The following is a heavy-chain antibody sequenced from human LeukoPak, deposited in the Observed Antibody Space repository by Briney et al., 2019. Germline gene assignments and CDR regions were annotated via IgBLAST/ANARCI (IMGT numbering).Heavy chain of an antibody. Sequence: PSETLSLTCAVSGGSLSSGGYSWSWIRQPPGKGLEWIGYIYHSGSTYYNPSLKSRVTISVDRSKNQFSLKLSSVTAADTAVYYCAREEGFGNWFDPWGQGTLVTVSS. V-gene: IGHV4-30-2*01. CDR1: GGSLSSGGYS. CDR3: AREEGFGNWFDP. J-gene: IGHJ5*02. CDR2: IYHSGST. D-gene: IGHD3-16*01.